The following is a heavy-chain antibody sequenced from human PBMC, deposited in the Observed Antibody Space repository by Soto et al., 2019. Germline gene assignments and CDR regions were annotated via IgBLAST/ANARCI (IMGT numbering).Heavy chain of an antibody. V-gene: IGHV6-1*01. D-gene: IGHD1-7*01. CDR1: GDSVPSNSAA. CDR2: TYYRSKWYN. Sequence: SQTLSLTCAISGDSVPSNSAAWNWIRQSPSRGLEWLGRTYYRSKWYNDYAVSVKSRIIINPDTSKNQFSLQLNSVTPEDTAVYYCARINWNSDAFDIWGQGTMVTVSS. J-gene: IGHJ3*02. CDR3: ARINWNSDAFDI.